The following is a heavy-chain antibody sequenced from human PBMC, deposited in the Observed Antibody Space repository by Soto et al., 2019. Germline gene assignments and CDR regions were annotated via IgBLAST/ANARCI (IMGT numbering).Heavy chain of an antibody. CDR2: IYYSGST. J-gene: IGHJ4*02. V-gene: IGHV4-30-4*01. Sequence: SETLSLTCTVSGGSISSGDYYWSWIRQPPGKGLEWIGYIYYSGSTYYNPSLKSRVTISVDTSKNQFSLKLSSVTAADTAVYYCARGRSVLRFLEWSPLFDYWGQGTLVTVSS. CDR3: ARGRSVLRFLEWSPLFDY. D-gene: IGHD3-3*01. CDR1: GGSISSGDYY.